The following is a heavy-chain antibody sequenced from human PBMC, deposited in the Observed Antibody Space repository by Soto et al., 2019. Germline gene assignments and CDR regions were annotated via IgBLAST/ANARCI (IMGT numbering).Heavy chain of an antibody. CDR1: GFTFSSYA. CDR2: ISGSGDGT. CDR3: AKNQERELPRVIDF. J-gene: IGHJ4*02. V-gene: IGHV3-23*01. D-gene: IGHD1-7*01. Sequence: GGSLRLSCAASGFTFSSYAMSWVRQAPGKGLEWVSGISGSGDGTYYADSVKGRFTISRDNSKNTLYLQMSSLRAEDTALYYCAKNQERELPRVIDFWGQGTLVTV.